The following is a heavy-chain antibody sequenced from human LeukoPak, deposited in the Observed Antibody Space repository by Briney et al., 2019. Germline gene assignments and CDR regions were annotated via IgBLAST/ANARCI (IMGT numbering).Heavy chain of an antibody. V-gene: IGHV3-48*01. CDR2: ISDSGCVT. J-gene: IGHJ6*02. CDR1: GFSFTIYS. Sequence: GGSLRLSCAASGFSFTIYSMNWVRQAPGKGLEWVSFISDSGCVTYYADSVKGRFTISRDTATNSLYLQMNSLRAEDTAVYYCGRDRRQIYYGVDVWGQGTTVTVSS. CDR3: GRDRRQIYYGVDV.